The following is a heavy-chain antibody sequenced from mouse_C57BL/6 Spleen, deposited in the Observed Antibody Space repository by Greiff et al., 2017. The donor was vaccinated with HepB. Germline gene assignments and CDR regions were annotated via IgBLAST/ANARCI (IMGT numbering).Heavy chain of an antibody. J-gene: IGHJ4*01. CDR1: GYTFTSYW. CDR2: IDPSDSYT. V-gene: IGHV1-50*01. CDR3: ARPHDSSGPYYYAMDY. D-gene: IGHD3-2*02. Sequence: QVQLQQPGAELVKPGASVKLSCKASGYTFTSYWMQWVKQRPGQGLEWIGEIDPSDSYTNYNQKFKGKATLTVDTSSSTAYMQLSSLTSEDSAVYYCARPHDSSGPYYYAMDYWGQGTSVTGSS.